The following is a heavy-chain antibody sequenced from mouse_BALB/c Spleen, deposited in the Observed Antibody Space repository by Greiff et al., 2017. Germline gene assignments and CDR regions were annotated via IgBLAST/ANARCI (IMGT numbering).Heavy chain of an antibody. V-gene: IGHV3-8*02. J-gene: IGHJ3*01. CDR3: ARRDYDGFWFAY. CDR1: GDSITSGY. CDR2: ISYSGST. D-gene: IGHD2-4*01. Sequence: EVQLVESGPSLVKPSQTLSLTCSVTGDSITSGYWNWIRKFPGNKLEYMGYISYSGSTYYNPSLKSRISITRDTSKNQYYLQLNSVTTEDTATYYCARRDYDGFWFAYWGQGTLVTVSA.